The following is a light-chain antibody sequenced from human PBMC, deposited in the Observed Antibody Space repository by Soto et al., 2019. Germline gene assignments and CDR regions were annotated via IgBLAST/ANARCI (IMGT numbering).Light chain of an antibody. CDR2: GAS. Sequence: ESVLTQSPGSLSLSPGERATLSCRASQSVGSKFLAWYQQKPGQAPRLLIYGASSRATGIPDRFSGGESGTDFTLTISRLEPEDFAVYYCQQYGSSPPLYAFGQGTKLEIK. CDR3: QQYGSSPPLYA. V-gene: IGKV3-20*01. CDR1: QSVGSKF. J-gene: IGKJ2*01.